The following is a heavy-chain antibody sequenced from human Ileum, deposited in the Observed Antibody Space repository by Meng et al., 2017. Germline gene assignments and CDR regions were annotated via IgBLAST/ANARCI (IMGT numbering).Heavy chain of an antibody. CDR3: ARGGPWFDP. CDR1: GGSYCGYY. CDR2: INHSGST. J-gene: IGHJ5*02. V-gene: IGHV4-34*01. Sequence: QVQTQQWGTSLFKPLETLSLTCAVSGGSYCGYYWSWIRQPPGKGLEWIGEINHSGSTNYNPSLKSRVTISVDTSKNQFSLKLSSVTAADTAAYYCARGGPWFDPWGQGTLVTVSS.